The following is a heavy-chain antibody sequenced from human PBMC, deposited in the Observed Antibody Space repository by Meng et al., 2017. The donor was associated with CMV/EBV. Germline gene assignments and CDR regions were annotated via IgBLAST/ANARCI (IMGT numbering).Heavy chain of an antibody. J-gene: IGHJ6*02. CDR3: ARYYPSLPYYDFWSGYHYYYYYGMDV. D-gene: IGHD3-3*01. CDR2: ISSSGSTI. CDR1: GFTFSDYY. Sequence: LSLTCAASGFTFSDYYMSWIRQAPGKGLEWVSYISSSGSTIYYADSVKGRFTISRDNAKNSLYLQMNSLRAEDTAVYYCARYYPSLPYYDFWSGYHYYYYYGMDVWGQGTTVTVS. V-gene: IGHV3-11*04.